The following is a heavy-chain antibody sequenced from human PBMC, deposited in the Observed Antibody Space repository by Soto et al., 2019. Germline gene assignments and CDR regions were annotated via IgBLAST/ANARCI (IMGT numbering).Heavy chain of an antibody. CDR1: GDSINSSHFY. CDR3: ARLLTF. Sequence: PSETLSLTCTVSGDSINSSHFYWGWIRQPPGKGLEWLGSFHFTGGTFCNPSLRSRLSIVFDTTRNHFSLTLRSMTAADTAVYFCARLLTFWGRGTLVTV. D-gene: IGHD3-9*01. V-gene: IGHV4-39*02. J-gene: IGHJ4*02. CDR2: FHFTGGT.